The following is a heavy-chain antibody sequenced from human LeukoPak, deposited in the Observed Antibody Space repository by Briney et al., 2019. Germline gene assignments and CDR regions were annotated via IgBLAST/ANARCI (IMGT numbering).Heavy chain of an antibody. J-gene: IGHJ4*02. Sequence: TSVKVSCKASGYTFTSYGISWVRQAPGQGLEWMGWISAYNGNTNYAQKLQGRVTMTTDTSTSTAYMELRSLRSDDTAVYYCARDPLYCSSTSCYISWGQGTLVTVSS. CDR1: GYTFTSYG. CDR2: ISAYNGNT. CDR3: ARDPLYCSSTSCYIS. D-gene: IGHD2-2*02. V-gene: IGHV1-18*01.